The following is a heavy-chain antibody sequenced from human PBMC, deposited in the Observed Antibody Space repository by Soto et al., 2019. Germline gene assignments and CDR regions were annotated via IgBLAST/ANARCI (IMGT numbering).Heavy chain of an antibody. V-gene: IGHV4-39*01. CDR3: ARNYYDGSGLFY. CDR2: LCCSGST. D-gene: IGHD3-22*01. J-gene: IGHJ4*02. Sequence: SETLSLTCAVSGGSVSSSSFFWVWIRQPPGKGLEWIGSLCCSGSTYYNPSLKSRVTIPVDTSKNQFSLKLNSVTAADTAIYFCARNYYDGSGLFYWGQGTLVTVSS. CDR1: GGSVSSSSFF.